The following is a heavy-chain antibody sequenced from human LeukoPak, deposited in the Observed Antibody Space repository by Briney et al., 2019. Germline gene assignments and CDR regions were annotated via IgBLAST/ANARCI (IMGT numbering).Heavy chain of an antibody. Sequence: GASVKVSCRASGYTFTGYYMHWVRQAPGQGLEWMGWINPNSGGTNYAQKFQGRVTMTRDTSISTAYMELSRLRSDDTAVYYCARDHLYSSTPGYWGQGTLVTVSS. CDR2: INPNSGGT. J-gene: IGHJ4*02. CDR1: GYTFTGYY. CDR3: ARDHLYSSTPGY. D-gene: IGHD6-13*01. V-gene: IGHV1-2*02.